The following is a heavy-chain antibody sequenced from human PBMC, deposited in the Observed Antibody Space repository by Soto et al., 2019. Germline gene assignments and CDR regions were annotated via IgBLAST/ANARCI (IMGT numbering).Heavy chain of an antibody. Sequence: ASVKVSCKASGYTFTSYDINWVRQATGQGLEWMGWMNPNSGNTGYAQKFQGRVTMTRNTSISTAYMELSSLRSEDTAVYYCARGEDYSNYRYFYYYDGMDVWGQGTTVTVSS. J-gene: IGHJ6*02. V-gene: IGHV1-8*01. CDR2: MNPNSGNT. D-gene: IGHD4-4*01. CDR3: ARGEDYSNYRYFYYYDGMDV. CDR1: GYTFTSYD.